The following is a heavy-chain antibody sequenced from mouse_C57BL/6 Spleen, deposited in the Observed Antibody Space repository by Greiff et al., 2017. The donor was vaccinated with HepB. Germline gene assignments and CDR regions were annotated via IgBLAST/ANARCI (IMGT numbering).Heavy chain of an antibody. V-gene: IGHV5-17*01. CDR3: SRRENYYYGSSYGYFDV. CDR2: ISSGSSTI. Sequence: EVQGVESGGGLVKPGGSLKLSCAASGFTFSDYGMHWVRQAPEKGLEWVAYISSGSSTIYYADTVKGRFTISRDNAKNTLFLQMTSLRSEDTDMYYCSRRENYYYGSSYGYFDVWGTGTTVTVSS. J-gene: IGHJ1*03. D-gene: IGHD1-1*01. CDR1: GFTFSDYG.